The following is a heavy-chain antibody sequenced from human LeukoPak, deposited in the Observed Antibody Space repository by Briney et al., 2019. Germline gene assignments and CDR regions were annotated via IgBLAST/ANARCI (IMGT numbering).Heavy chain of an antibody. CDR3: ARGLVGATYYFDY. CDR1: GYTFTGYY. CDR2: INPNSGGT. D-gene: IGHD1-26*01. V-gene: IGHV1-2*02. J-gene: IGHJ4*02. Sequence: AASVKVSCKASGYTFTGYYMHWVRQAPGQGLEWMGWINPNSGGTNYAQKFQGRVTMTRDTSISTAYMELSRLRSDDTAVYYCARGLVGATYYFDYWGQGTLVTVSP.